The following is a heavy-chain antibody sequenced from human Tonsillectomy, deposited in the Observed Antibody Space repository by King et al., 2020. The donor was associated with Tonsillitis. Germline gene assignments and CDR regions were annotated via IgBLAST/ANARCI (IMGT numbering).Heavy chain of an antibody. Sequence: VQLVQSGAEVKKPGASVKVSCKASGYTFTSYDINWVRQATGQGLEWMGWMNPNSGNTGYAQKFQGRVSMTRNTSISTAYMELSSLRSEDTAVYYCARGIRNVVVPNYYFDYWGQGTLVTVSS. D-gene: IGHD2-21*01. CDR1: GYTFTSYD. CDR3: ARGIRNVVVPNYYFDY. J-gene: IGHJ4*02. CDR2: MNPNSGNT. V-gene: IGHV1-8*01.